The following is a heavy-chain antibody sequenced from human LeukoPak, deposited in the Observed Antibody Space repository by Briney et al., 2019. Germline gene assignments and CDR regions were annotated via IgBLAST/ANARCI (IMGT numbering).Heavy chain of an antibody. Sequence: SETLSLTCAVYGGSFSGYYWSWIRQPPGKGLEWIGEINHSGSTNYNPSLKSRVTISVDTSKNQFSLKLSSVTAADTAVYYCARGFSPIVVVPAAKGWYFDLWGRGTLVTVSS. CDR3: ARGFSPIVVVPAAKGWYFDL. D-gene: IGHD2-2*01. V-gene: IGHV4-34*01. CDR2: INHSGST. J-gene: IGHJ2*01. CDR1: GGSFSGYY.